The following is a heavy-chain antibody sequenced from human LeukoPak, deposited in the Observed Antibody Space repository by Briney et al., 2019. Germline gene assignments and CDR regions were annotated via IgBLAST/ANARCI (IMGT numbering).Heavy chain of an antibody. D-gene: IGHD1-1*01. J-gene: IGHJ4*02. CDR3: ARHQLEYGAGDY. CDR1: GYTFTSYD. V-gene: IGHV1-8*01. Sequence: ASVKVSCKASGYTFTSYDINWVRQATGQGLEWMGWMNPNSGNTGYAQKFQGRVTMTRNTSISTAYMELSSLRSEDTAVYYCARHQLEYGAGDYWGQGTLVTVSS. CDR2: MNPNSGNT.